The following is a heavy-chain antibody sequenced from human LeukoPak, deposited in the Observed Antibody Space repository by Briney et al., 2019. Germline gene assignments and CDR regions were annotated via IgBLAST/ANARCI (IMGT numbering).Heavy chain of an antibody. J-gene: IGHJ4*02. Sequence: PSETLSLTCSVSGGSISSSSYYWGWIRQPPGKGLEWIGSFYYSGNTYYNPSLKSRVTISVDTSKNEFSLKLRSVTAADTAVYYCAREHYGSGSYYFDYWGQGTLVTVSS. CDR3: AREHYGSGSYYFDY. CDR1: GGSISSSSYY. D-gene: IGHD3-10*01. V-gene: IGHV4-39*02. CDR2: FYYSGNT.